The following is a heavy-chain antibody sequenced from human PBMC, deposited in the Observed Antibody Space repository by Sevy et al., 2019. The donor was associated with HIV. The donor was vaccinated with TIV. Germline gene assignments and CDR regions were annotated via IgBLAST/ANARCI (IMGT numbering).Heavy chain of an antibody. CDR1: GFTFSSYS. CDR2: ISSSSDIRRTL. Sequence: GGSLRLSCVASGFTFSSYSMSWVRQAPGKGLEWVSYISSSSDIRRTLYYADYVKGRFSISGDNAKNSVHLQMTSLRVEDTAVYYCARPDLSGWYFDFWGHGTLVTVSS. V-gene: IGHV3-48*01. J-gene: IGHJ4*01. CDR3: ARPDLSGWYFDF. D-gene: IGHD6-19*01.